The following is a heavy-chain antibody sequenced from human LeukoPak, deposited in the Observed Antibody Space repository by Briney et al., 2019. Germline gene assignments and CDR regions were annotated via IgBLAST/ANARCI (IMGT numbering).Heavy chain of an antibody. CDR1: GGSISSYY. D-gene: IGHD5-24*01. CDR2: IYYSGST. J-gene: IGHJ4*02. CDR3: ARPSRDGYNTYYFDY. Sequence: SETLSLTCTVSGGSISSYYWSWIRQPPGKGLEWIGYIYYSGSTNYNPSLKSRVIISVDTSKNQFSLKLSSVTAADTAVYYCARPSRDGYNTYYFDYWGQGTLVTVSS. V-gene: IGHV4-59*08.